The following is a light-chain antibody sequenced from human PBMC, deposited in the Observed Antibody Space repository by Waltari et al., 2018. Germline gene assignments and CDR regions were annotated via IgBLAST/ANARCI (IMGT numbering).Light chain of an antibody. J-gene: IGLJ1*01. CDR2: ESR. CDR3: QSFDSSLGGSV. Sequence: QSVLTQPPSVSGAPGQRVTISCTGSSSNIGAGYDVHWYQHLPGIAPKLLSKESRNRASGVPTRFSGSKSGTSASLAITGLQAEDEADYYCQSFDSSLGGSVFGTGTKVSVL. V-gene: IGLV1-40*01. CDR1: SSNIGAGYD.